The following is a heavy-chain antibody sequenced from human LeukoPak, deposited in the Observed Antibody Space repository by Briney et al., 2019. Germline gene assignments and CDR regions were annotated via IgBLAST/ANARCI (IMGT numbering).Heavy chain of an antibody. Sequence: SVKVSCKASGGTFSSYAISWVRQAPGQGLEWMGGIIPIFGTANYAQKFQGRVTITADKSTSTAYMELSSLRSEDTAVYYCAGGIAAAGTEDYYYYYGMDVWGKGTTVTVSS. CDR3: AGGIAAAGTEDYYYYYGMDV. V-gene: IGHV1-69*06. D-gene: IGHD6-13*01. CDR1: GGTFSSYA. J-gene: IGHJ6*04. CDR2: IIPIFGTA.